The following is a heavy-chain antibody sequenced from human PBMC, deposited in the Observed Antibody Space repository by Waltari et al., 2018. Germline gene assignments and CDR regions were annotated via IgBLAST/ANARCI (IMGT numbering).Heavy chain of an antibody. Sequence: EVQLVESGGGLVQPGGSLRLSCAASGFTFSTYWMTWVRQAPGKGLEWVANINHDGSVKYSLDSVKGRFTISRDNAKNSLYLQMNGLRAEDTAVYYCVREIGGGAARWVQGTLVTVSS. CDR3: VREIGGGAAR. D-gene: IGHD3-10*01. CDR2: INHDGSVK. V-gene: IGHV3-7*01. J-gene: IGHJ4*02. CDR1: GFTFSTYW.